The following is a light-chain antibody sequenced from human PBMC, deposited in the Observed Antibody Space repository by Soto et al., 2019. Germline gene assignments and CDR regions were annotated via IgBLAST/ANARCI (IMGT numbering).Light chain of an antibody. CDR2: ATS. CDR3: QQYGDWPLT. V-gene: IGKV3-15*01. Sequence: EIVLTQSPATLSVSPGERATLSCRASQSVGNNFAWYQQKPGQAPRLLIFATSTRATGVPDRFSGSGSGTEFTLTISRLQSEDFAVYYCQQYGDWPLTFGGGAKVEIE. CDR1: QSVGNN. J-gene: IGKJ4*01.